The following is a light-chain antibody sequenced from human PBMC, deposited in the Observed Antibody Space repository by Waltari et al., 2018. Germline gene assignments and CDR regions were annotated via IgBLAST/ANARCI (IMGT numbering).Light chain of an antibody. CDR1: QSVSSN. CDR2: DAY. V-gene: IGKV3D-15*01. Sequence: EIVMTQSPATLSVSPGERVTLSCWASQSVSSNLAWYQQKPGQGPSLLIYDAYTRAPGIPARFSGGGSGTEFTLTISSLTSEDFAIYYCQQYINWPSFTFGPGTKVDIK. J-gene: IGKJ3*01. CDR3: QQYINWPSFT.